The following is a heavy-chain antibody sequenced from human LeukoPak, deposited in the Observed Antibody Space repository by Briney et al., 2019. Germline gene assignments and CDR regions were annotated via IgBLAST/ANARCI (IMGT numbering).Heavy chain of an antibody. Sequence: ASVKVSCKASGYTFTSYDINWVRQATGQGLEWMGWMNPNSGNTGYAQKFQGRVTMTRDTSISTAYMELSSLRSDDTAVYYCARDHYYDSSGYYYVGRYFDLWGRGTLVTVSS. V-gene: IGHV1-8*01. CDR1: GYTFTSYD. J-gene: IGHJ2*01. CDR3: ARDHYYDSSGYYYVGRYFDL. CDR2: MNPNSGNT. D-gene: IGHD3-22*01.